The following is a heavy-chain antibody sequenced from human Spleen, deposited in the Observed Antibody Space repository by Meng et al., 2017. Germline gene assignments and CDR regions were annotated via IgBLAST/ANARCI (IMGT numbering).Heavy chain of an antibody. D-gene: IGHD3-10*01. CDR2: IPHSGSS. V-gene: IGHV4-30-4*01. CDR1: GGSLSSGDYY. Sequence: QVQLQESGPGLVKPSQTLSLTCTVSGGSLSSGDYYWSWIRQPPGKGLEWIGEIPHSGSSAYNPSLKSRVSMSIDKSKNQFSLKLTSVTAADTAVYHCLRGSGGSVWGQGTLVTVSS. J-gene: IGHJ1*01. CDR3: LRGSGGSV.